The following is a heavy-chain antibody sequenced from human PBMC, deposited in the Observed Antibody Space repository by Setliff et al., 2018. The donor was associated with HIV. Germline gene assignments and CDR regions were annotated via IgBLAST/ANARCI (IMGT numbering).Heavy chain of an antibody. CDR3: ARVGYHGSGRYSFDY. D-gene: IGHD3-10*01. V-gene: IGHV4-61*09. CDR1: GGSISSGSYY. Sequence: SCTVSGGSISSGSYYWSWIRQPAGKGLEWIGHIHTSGSTKYNPSLKSRVTISADTSKNQFSLNLSSVTAAETAVYYCARVGYHGSGRYSFDYWGQGTLVPVSS. CDR2: IHTSGST. J-gene: IGHJ4*02.